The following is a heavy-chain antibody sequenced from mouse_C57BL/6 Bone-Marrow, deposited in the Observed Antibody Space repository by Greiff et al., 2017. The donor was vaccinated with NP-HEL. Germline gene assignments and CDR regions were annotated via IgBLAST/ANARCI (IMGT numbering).Heavy chain of an antibody. V-gene: IGHV1-22*01. D-gene: IGHD4-1*01. CDR2: INPNNGGT. CDR3: ARLTGSYYYAMDY. Sequence: EVQLQQSGPELVKPGASVEMSCKASGYTFTDYNMHWVKQSHGKSLEWIGYINPNNGGTSYNQKFKGKATLTVNKSSSTAYMELRSLTSEDSAVYYCARLTGSYYYAMDYWGQGTSVTVSS. J-gene: IGHJ4*01. CDR1: GYTFTDYN.